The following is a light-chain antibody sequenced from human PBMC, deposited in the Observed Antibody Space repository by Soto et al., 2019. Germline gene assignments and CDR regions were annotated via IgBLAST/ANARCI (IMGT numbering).Light chain of an antibody. Sequence: QSALTQPRSVSGSPGQSVTISCTGTSSDVSGYNYVSWYQQHPGKAPKLMIYDVSKRPSGISNRFSGSKSGSTASLTISGLQAEDEADYYCSSYSSSSSPVVFGGGTKLTVL. CDR3: SSYSSSSSPVV. CDR2: DVS. J-gene: IGLJ2*01. CDR1: SSDVSGYNY. V-gene: IGLV2-11*01.